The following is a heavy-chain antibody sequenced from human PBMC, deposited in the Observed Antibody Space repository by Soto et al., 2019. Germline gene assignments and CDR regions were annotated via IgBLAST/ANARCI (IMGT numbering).Heavy chain of an antibody. Sequence: SETLSLTCTVSGGSISSYYWSWIRQPPGKGLEWIGYIYYSGSTNYNPSLKSRVTISVDTSRNQFSLKLSSVTAADTAVYYCAGERDYYDSSGYYFFDYWGQGTLVTVSS. D-gene: IGHD3-22*01. J-gene: IGHJ4*02. V-gene: IGHV4-59*01. CDR1: GGSISSYY. CDR2: IYYSGST. CDR3: AGERDYYDSSGYYFFDY.